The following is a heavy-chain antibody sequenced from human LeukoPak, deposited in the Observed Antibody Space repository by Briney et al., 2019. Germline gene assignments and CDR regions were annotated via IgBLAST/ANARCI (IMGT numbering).Heavy chain of an antibody. CDR1: GGSISSSSYY. CDR2: IYYSGTT. CDR3: ARDGEMATIENYFDY. J-gene: IGHJ4*02. D-gene: IGHD5-24*01. Sequence: SETLSLTCTVSGGSISSSSYYWGWIRQPPGKGLEWIGSIYYSGTTHYNPSLKSRVTISLDTSKNQFSLRLTSVTAADTAVYYCARDGEMATIENYFDYWGQGTLVTVSS. V-gene: IGHV4-39*07.